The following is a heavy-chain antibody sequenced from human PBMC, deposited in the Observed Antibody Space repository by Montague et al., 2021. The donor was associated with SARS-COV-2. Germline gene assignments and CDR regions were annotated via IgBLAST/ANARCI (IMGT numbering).Heavy chain of an antibody. CDR3: ARDEDGGYNWNAYGMDV. D-gene: IGHD1-1*01. CDR1: GFTFSSYG. CDR2: IWYDGSNK. Sequence: SLRLSCAASGFTFSSYGMHWVRQAPGKGLEWVAVIWYDGSNKYYADSVKGRFTISRDNSKNTLYLQMNSQRAEDTAVYYCARDEDGGYNWNAYGMDVWGQGTTVTVSS. J-gene: IGHJ6*02. V-gene: IGHV3-33*01.